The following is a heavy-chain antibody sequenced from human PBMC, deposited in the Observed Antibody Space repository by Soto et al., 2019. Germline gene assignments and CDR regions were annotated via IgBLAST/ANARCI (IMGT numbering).Heavy chain of an antibody. CDR3: ARDARREVTSFLNY. CDR2: ISSSSNNI. CDR1: GFTLTHYS. V-gene: IGHV3-48*02. D-gene: IGHD2-21*02. J-gene: IGHJ4*02. Sequence: GGSLRLSCAASGFTLTHYSMNWVRQAPGKGLEWVAYISSSSNNIYYADSVKGRFTISRDNVKNSVDLQMNSLRDGDTAVYYCARDARREVTSFLNYWGPGILVTVSS.